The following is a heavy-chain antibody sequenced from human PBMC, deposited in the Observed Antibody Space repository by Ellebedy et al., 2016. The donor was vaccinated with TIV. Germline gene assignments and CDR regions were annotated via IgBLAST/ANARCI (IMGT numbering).Heavy chain of an antibody. J-gene: IGHJ4*02. CDR1: GFTVSSNY. D-gene: IGHD5-12*01. CDR3: ARDKPGGEWLRSDGTFDY. V-gene: IGHV3-21*01. CDR2: ISSSSSYI. Sequence: GESLKISXAASGFTVSSNYMSWVRQAPGKGLEWVSSISSSSSYIYYADSVKGRLTISRDNAKNSLYLQMNSLRAEDTAVYYCARDKPGGEWLRSDGTFDYWGQGTLVTVSS.